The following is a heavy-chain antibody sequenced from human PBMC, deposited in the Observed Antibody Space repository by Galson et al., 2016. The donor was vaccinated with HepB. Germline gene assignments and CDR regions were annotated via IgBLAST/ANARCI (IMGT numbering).Heavy chain of an antibody. D-gene: IGHD3-3*01. Sequence: QSGAEVKKPGESLKISCKGSGYSFTSHWIGWVRQMPGKGLEWMGIIYPGDSDTSYSPSFQGQVTISAGKSISTAYLQWSSLKASDTAMYYCARRWYYDFWSGYFTGWFDPWGQGTLVTVSS. CDR1: GYSFTSHW. V-gene: IGHV5-51*01. CDR2: IYPGDSDT. J-gene: IGHJ5*02. CDR3: ARRWYYDFWSGYFTGWFDP.